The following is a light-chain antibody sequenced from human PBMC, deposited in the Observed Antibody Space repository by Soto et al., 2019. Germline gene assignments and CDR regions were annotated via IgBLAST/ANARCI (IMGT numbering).Light chain of an antibody. J-gene: IGKJ2*01. Sequence: DIQMTQSPSSLSASVGDRVTITCRASQTISTYLNWYQQKPGKAPKLLIYAASTLQSGVPSRFSGSGSGTDFTLTINSLQPXXXXXXXXXXXXXXPYTFGQGTKLEIK. CDR1: QTISTY. V-gene: IGKV1-39*01. CDR2: AAS. CDR3: XXXXXXPYT.